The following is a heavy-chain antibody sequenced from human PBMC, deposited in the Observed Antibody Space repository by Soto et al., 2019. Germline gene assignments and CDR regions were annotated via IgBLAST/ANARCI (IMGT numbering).Heavy chain of an antibody. D-gene: IGHD3-22*01. CDR2: ISAYNGNT. V-gene: IGHV1-18*04. CDR1: GYTFTSYG. J-gene: IGHJ6*02. CDR3: ARDRPDYYDSSGYYTLYYYYGMDV. Sequence: QVQLVQSGAEVKKPRASVKVSCKASGYTFTSYGISWVRQAPGQGLEWMGWISAYNGNTNYAQKLQGRVTMTTDTSTSTAYMELRSLRSDDTAVYYCARDRPDYYDSSGYYTLYYYYGMDVWGQGTTVTVSS.